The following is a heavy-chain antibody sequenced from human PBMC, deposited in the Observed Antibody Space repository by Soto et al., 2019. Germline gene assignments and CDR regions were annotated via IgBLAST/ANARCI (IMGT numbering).Heavy chain of an antibody. V-gene: IGHV3-21*01. CDR3: ARDRSGYYHLIDY. Sequence: GGSLRLSCAASGFTFSSYSMNWVRQAPGKGLEWVSSISGSSSYIYYADSVKGRFTISRDNAKNSLYLQMNSLRAEDTAVYYCARDRSGYYHLIDYWGQGTLVTVSS. J-gene: IGHJ4*02. D-gene: IGHD3-22*01. CDR2: ISGSSSYI. CDR1: GFTFSSYS.